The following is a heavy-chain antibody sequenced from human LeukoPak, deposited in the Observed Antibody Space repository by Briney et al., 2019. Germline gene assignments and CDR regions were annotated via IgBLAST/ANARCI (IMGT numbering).Heavy chain of an antibody. V-gene: IGHV3-7*05. CDR2: INQYGSEK. CDR1: GFTLSIYW. J-gene: IGHJ3*02. Sequence: GGSLRLSCEASGFTLSIYWMSWVRQAPGKGLEWVANINQYGSEKDYVDSVKGRFTISRDNVKKSLYLQMNSLRVDDTAVYYCARGFDGYYDFDIWGQGTMVTVSS. CDR3: ARGFDGYYDFDI. D-gene: IGHD5-24*01.